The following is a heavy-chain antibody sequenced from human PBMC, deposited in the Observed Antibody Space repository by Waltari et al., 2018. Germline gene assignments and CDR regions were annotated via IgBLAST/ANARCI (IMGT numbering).Heavy chain of an antibody. D-gene: IGHD6-13*01. CDR3: AKPVSAAAGEGY. Sequence: EVQLLESGGGLVQPGGSLRLSCAASGFNFRSYAMSWVRQAPGKGLEWVSAISGSGGSTYYADSVKGRFTISRDNSKNTLYLQMNSLRAEDTAVYYCAKPVSAAAGEGYWGQGTLVTVSS. CDR2: ISGSGGST. CDR1: GFNFRSYA. V-gene: IGHV3-23*01. J-gene: IGHJ4*02.